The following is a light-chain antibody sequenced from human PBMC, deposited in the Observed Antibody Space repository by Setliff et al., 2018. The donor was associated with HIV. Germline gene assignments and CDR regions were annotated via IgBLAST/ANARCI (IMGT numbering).Light chain of an antibody. CDR1: NSDIGTYDL. Sequence: QSALTQPASVSGSPGQAITISCTGNNSDIGTYDLVSWYQQHPGRAPKLTIFEVKRRPSGVSNRFSGSKSGNAASLTISGLQIEDEADYYCCSYAVTDTYVFGSGTKGTV. CDR3: CSYAVTDTYV. J-gene: IGLJ1*01. CDR2: EVK. V-gene: IGLV2-23*02.